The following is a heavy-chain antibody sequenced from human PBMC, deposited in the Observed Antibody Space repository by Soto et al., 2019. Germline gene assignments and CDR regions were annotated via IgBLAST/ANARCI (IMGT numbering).Heavy chain of an antibody. J-gene: IGHJ3*01. CDR1: GGSMTRGGYY. Sequence: SETLSLTXSVSGGSMTRGGYYWTWIRQRPGKGLEWIGYIYYSGSTYYSPSLKSRLSITIDVSKNQFSLNLTSVTAADTAVYYCARDRVDYFAGTAKFPDAFDFSGPGTVVTVSS. CDR3: ARDRVDYFAGTAKFPDAFDF. CDR2: IYYSGST. D-gene: IGHD6-13*01. V-gene: IGHV4-31*02.